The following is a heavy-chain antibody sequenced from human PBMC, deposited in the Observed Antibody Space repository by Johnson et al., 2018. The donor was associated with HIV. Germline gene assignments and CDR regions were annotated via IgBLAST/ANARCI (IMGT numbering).Heavy chain of an antibody. CDR1: GFTVNSNY. CDR3: ARGTEFGGWINALDI. Sequence: QMLLVESGGGLVKPGGSLRLSCAASGFTVNSNYMSWVRQAPGKGLEWVAVISYDGSNKYYADSVKGRFTISRDNSKNTLYLQMNSLRAGDTAVYYCARGTEFGGWINALDIWGQGTMVTVSS. D-gene: IGHD3-16*01. V-gene: IGHV3-30*03. J-gene: IGHJ3*02. CDR2: ISYDGSNK.